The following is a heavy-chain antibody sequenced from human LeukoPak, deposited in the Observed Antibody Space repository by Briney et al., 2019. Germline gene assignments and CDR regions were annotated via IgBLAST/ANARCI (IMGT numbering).Heavy chain of an antibody. V-gene: IGHV3-7*04. CDR2: IKRDGSEK. CDR3: ARGYGDSIHFDY. D-gene: IGHD4-17*01. J-gene: IGHJ4*02. CDR1: GFTFSYCW. Sequence: PGGSLRLSCAASGFTFSYCWMNWVRQAPGKGLEWVANIKRDGSEKYYVDSVKGRFTISRDNTKNSLSLQMNSLRAEDTAVYYCARGYGDSIHFDYWGQGTLVT.